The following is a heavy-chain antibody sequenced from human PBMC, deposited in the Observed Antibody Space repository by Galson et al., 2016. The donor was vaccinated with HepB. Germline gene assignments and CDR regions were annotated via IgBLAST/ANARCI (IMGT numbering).Heavy chain of an antibody. Sequence: SLRLSCAASGFTFNNYWMSWVRQAPGKGLEWVATIKGDGSDKYYVDSVKGRFTISRDNAHTPVYLQMNSLRAEDTGLYYCSRDLWDTVVVPSAPGLNWFDPWGQGTLVSVSS. CDR3: SRDLWDTVVVPSAPGLNWFDP. V-gene: IGHV3-7*03. D-gene: IGHD2-2*01. J-gene: IGHJ5*02. CDR1: GFTFNNYW. CDR2: IKGDGSDK.